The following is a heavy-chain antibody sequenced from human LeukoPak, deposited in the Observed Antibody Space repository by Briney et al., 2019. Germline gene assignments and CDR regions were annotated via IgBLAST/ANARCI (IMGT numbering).Heavy chain of an antibody. V-gene: IGHV3-30*02. CDR2: IRNDGSNK. CDR3: AKDQWDYSSWYWDY. D-gene: IGHD6-13*01. CDR1: GFTFSSYG. J-gene: IGHJ4*02. Sequence: GGSLRLSCASSGFTFSSYGMYWVREAPGKVLEWVAFIRNDGSNKYYADSVKGRFTISRDNSKNTMYLQMNSLRTEDTAVYYCAKDQWDYSSWYWDYWGQGTLVTVSS.